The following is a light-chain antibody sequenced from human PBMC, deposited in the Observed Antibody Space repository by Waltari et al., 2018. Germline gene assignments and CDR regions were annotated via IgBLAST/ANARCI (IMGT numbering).Light chain of an antibody. CDR3: AAWDDSVNAWL. CDR2: NNN. V-gene: IGLV1-44*01. CDR1: SSTIGSNT. J-gene: IGLJ3*02. Sequence: QPVLIQPPSASGTLGQRVTITCSGSSSTIGSNTVTWYQQFPGAAPKIFIYNNNQRPSGVPGRFSGSKSGTSASLAISGLQSEDEADYYCAAWDDSVNAWLFGGGAKLTVL.